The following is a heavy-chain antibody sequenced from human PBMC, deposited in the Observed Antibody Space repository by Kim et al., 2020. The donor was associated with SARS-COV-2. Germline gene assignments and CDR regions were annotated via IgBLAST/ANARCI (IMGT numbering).Heavy chain of an antibody. CDR1: GGSISSSNW. CDR2: IYHSGST. CDR3: ARSAPAVAGYAEYFQH. Sequence: SETLSLTCAVSGGSISSSNWWSWVRQPPGKGLEWIGEIYHSGSTNYNPSLKSRVTISVDKSKNQFSLKLSSVTAADTAVYYCARSAPAVAGYAEYFQHWGQGTLVTVSS. D-gene: IGHD6-19*01. V-gene: IGHV4-4*02. J-gene: IGHJ1*01.